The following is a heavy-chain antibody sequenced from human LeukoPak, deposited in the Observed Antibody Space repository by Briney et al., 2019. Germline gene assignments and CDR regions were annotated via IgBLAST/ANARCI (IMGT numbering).Heavy chain of an antibody. CDR1: GFIVSGDF. V-gene: IGHV3-53*01. CDR3: AKVNSGYEGPPDY. Sequence: GGSLRLSCAASGFIVSGDFMSWVRQAPGKGLEWVSVIYSDGSTYYADSVKGRFTISRDNSKNTLDLQMTGLRAEDTAVYYCAKVNSGYEGPPDYWGQGTLVTVSS. CDR2: IYSDGST. J-gene: IGHJ4*02. D-gene: IGHD5-12*01.